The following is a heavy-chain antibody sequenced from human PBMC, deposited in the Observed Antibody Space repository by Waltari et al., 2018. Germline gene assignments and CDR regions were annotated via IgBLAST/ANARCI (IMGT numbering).Heavy chain of an antibody. CDR3: AKLTTDYDYYYYYYMDV. J-gene: IGHJ6*03. CDR2: IWYDGSNK. Sequence: QVQLVESGGGVVQPGRSLRLSCAASGFTFSSYGMHWVRQAPGKGLEWVAVIWYDGSNKYYADSVKGRFTISRDNSKNTLYLQMNSLRAEDTAVYYCAKLTTDYDYYYYYYMDVWGKGTTVTVSS. D-gene: IGHD4-17*01. V-gene: IGHV3-33*06. CDR1: GFTFSSYG.